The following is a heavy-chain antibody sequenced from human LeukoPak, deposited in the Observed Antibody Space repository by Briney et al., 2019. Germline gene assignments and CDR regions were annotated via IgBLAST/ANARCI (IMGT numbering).Heavy chain of an antibody. CDR3: ARDRGALYYFDY. CDR2: ISYDGSNK. D-gene: IGHD3-10*01. CDR1: GFTFSSYA. V-gene: IGHV3-30*04. J-gene: IGHJ4*02. Sequence: SGGSLRLSCAASGFTFSSYAMHWVRQAPGKGLEWVAVISYDGSNKYYADSVKGRFTISRDNSKNTLYLQMNSLRAEDTAVYYCARDRGALYYFDYWGQGTLVTVSS.